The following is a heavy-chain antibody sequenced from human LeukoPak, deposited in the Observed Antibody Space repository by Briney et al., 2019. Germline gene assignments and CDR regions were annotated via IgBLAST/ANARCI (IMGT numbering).Heavy chain of an antibody. D-gene: IGHD6-19*01. V-gene: IGHV6-1*01. J-gene: IGHJ4*02. CDR3: ASDVGTSGWYTFDY. CDR1: GDSVSRNNGA. Sequence: SQTLPLTCAISGDSVSRNNGAWNWIRQSPSRGLDWLGRTYYRYKWYYDYTVSIQGRITINPDTTKDQFSLQLNSVTPEDTAVYYCASDVGTSGWYTFDYWGQGTLVTVSS. CDR2: TYYRYKWYY.